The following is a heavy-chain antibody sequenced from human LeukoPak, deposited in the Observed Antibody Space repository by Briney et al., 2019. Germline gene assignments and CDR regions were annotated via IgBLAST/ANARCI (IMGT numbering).Heavy chain of an antibody. J-gene: IGHJ4*02. CDR1: GGSISSYY. D-gene: IGHD3-3*01. V-gene: IGHV4-59*01. CDR2: IYYSGST. Sequence: PSETLSLTCTVSGGSISSYYWSRIRQPPGKGLEWIGYIYYSGSTNYNPSLKSRVTISVDTSKNQFSLKLSSVTAADTAVYYCARALARYDFDYWGQGTLVTVSS. CDR3: ARALARYDFDY.